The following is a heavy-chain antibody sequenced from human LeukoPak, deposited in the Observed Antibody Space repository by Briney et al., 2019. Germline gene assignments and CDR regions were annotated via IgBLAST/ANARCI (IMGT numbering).Heavy chain of an antibody. V-gene: IGHV3-23*01. CDR2: ISGNGGTT. D-gene: IGHD6-13*01. CDR3: AKAPKATAGNGNAFDI. J-gene: IGHJ3*02. Sequence: GGSLRLSCAASGFTFNTYAMSWVRQAPGKGLEWVSVISGNGGTTYYVDSVKGRFTISRDNSKNTVYLEMNSLRADDTAEYYCAKAPKATAGNGNAFDIWGQGTMVTVSS. CDR1: GFTFNTYA.